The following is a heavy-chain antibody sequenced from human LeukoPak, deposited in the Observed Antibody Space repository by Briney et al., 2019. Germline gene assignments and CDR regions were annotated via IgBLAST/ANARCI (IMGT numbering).Heavy chain of an antibody. D-gene: IGHD6-19*01. CDR2: IYPDDSDT. CDR1: GYGFTSYW. V-gene: IGHV5-51*01. CDR3: ARPTGFSSGALDY. Sequence: GESLKISCKGSGYGFTSYWIGWVRQMPGKGLEWMGIIYPDDSDTRYSPSFQGQVTFSADKSITTAYLQWSSLKASDTAMYYCARPTGFSSGALDYWGQGTLVTVSS. J-gene: IGHJ4*02.